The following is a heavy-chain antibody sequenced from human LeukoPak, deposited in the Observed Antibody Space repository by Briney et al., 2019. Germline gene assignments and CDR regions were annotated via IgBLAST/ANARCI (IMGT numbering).Heavy chain of an antibody. D-gene: IGHD3-9*01. CDR3: ARGLGTYYDILTGYSLGY. V-gene: IGHV4-34*01. CDR2: INHSGST. J-gene: IGHJ4*02. Sequence: SETLSLTCAVYGGSFSGYSWSWIRQPPGKGLEWIGEINHSGSTKYNPSLKSRGTISVDTSKNQFSLKLSSVTAADTAVYYCARGLGTYYDILTGYSLGYWGQGTLVTVSS. CDR1: GGSFSGYS.